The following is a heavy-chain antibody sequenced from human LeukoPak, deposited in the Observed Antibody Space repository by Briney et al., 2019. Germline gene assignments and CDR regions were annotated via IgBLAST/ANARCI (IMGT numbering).Heavy chain of an antibody. J-gene: IGHJ4*02. Sequence: PGGSLRLSCAASGFTVSDYNMNWVRQARGKGLEWVSFISESGTAIYYADSVKGRFTISRDHAKNTLYLQMNSLRAEDTSVYYCARSGAYGSGSFDYWGQGTLVTVSS. V-gene: IGHV3-11*04. CDR3: ARSGAYGSGSFDY. D-gene: IGHD3-10*01. CDR2: ISESGTAI. CDR1: GFTVSDYN.